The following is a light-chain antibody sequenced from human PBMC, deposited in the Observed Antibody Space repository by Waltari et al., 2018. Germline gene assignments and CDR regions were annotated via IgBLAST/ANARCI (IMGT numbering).Light chain of an antibody. Sequence: DIQMTQSPSSLSASVGDRVSISCRASQEISIFLNWYKQQPGKAPKLLVSYASTLQRGVPARFSGTGYGTDFTLVISSLQPEDFATYFCQQSYTSLLAFGGGTRVDIK. CDR2: YAS. CDR1: QEISIF. V-gene: IGKV1-39*01. J-gene: IGKJ4*01. CDR3: QQSYTSLLA.